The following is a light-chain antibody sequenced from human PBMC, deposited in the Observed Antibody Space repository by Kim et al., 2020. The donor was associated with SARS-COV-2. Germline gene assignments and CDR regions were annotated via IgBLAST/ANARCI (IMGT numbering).Light chain of an antibody. CDR1: SSNIGSDT. V-gene: IGLV1-44*01. J-gene: IGLJ3*02. CDR3: STWDDNLYPYV. Sequence: QSVLTQPPSASGTPGQKVTISCSGSSSNIGSDTVSWYQHLPGTAPKLLIYGDSQRPSGVPDRFSGSKSGASASLAISVLQSEDEADYYCSTWDDNLYPYVFGCGSKVTVL. CDR2: GDS.